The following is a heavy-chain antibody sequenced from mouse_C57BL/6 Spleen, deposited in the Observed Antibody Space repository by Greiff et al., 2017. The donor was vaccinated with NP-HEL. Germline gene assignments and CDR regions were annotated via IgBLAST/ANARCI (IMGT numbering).Heavy chain of an antibody. D-gene: IGHD5-1*01. CDR3: AREEYADY. V-gene: IGHV5-17*01. CDR1: GFTFSDYG. J-gene: IGHJ4*01. CDR2: ISSGSSTI. Sequence: DVKLVESGGGLVKPGGSLKLSCAASGFTFSDYGMHWVRQAPEKGLEWVAYISSGSSTIYYADTVKGRFTISSANAKNTLFLQMTSLRSEDTAMYYCAREEYADYWGQGTSVTCSS.